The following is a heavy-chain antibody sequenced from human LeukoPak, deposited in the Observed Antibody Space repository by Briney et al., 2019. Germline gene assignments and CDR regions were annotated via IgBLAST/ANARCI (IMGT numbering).Heavy chain of an antibody. V-gene: IGHV4-4*07. Sequence: SETLSLTCTVSGGSINNYYWSWIRQPAGKGLEWIGRIYTRGSTNYNPSLKSRVTMSVDTSKNQFSLKLSSVTAADTAIYYCARGRYCSADICSGGDAFDIWGQGTMVSVSS. CDR2: IYTRGST. CDR3: ARGRYCSADICSGGDAFDI. D-gene: IGHD2-15*01. J-gene: IGHJ3*02. CDR1: GGSINNYY.